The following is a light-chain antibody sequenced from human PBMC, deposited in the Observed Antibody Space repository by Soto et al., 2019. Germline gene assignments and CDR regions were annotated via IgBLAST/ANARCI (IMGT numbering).Light chain of an antibody. J-gene: IGKJ4*01. V-gene: IGKV3-15*01. CDR2: VAS. CDR1: QSVSSN. CDR3: QQYNVWPLT. Sequence: EIVMAQSPATLSVSLGERATLSCRASQSVSSNLAWYQQKPGQTPKLLIYVASTRATGIPARFSGSGSGTEFTLTMSSLQSEDFAVYYCQQYNVWPLTFGGGTKVEFK.